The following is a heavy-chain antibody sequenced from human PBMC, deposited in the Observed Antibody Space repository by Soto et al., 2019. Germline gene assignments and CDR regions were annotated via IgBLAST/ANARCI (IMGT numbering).Heavy chain of an antibody. D-gene: IGHD2-8*02. V-gene: IGHV3-30*03. Sequence: PXGSLRLSCSAAGFTFSNYGMHWVRQAPGKGLEWVAAFSYDGRSKYYAESVKGRFTISRDNSKNTLSLQMTSLRAEDTAIYYCARDASGPFDYWGQGTLVTVSS. J-gene: IGHJ4*02. CDR3: ARDASGPFDY. CDR2: FSYDGRSK. CDR1: GFTFSNYG.